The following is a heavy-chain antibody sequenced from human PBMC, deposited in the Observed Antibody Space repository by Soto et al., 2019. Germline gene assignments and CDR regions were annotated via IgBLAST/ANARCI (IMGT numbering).Heavy chain of an antibody. CDR1: EFAFSSDP. D-gene: IGHD2-2*03. CDR3: ARGGYCNSTSCYRYGLDV. Sequence: PGGSLRLSGAASEFAFSSDPRNWVHQAPDKGLEWVAVMSYDGTNKYYADSVKGRFTISRDSSKNTLNLQMNSLRAEDTAVYYCARGGYCNSTSCYRYGLDVWGQGTTVTVSS. CDR2: MSYDGTNK. J-gene: IGHJ6*02. V-gene: IGHV3-30-3*01.